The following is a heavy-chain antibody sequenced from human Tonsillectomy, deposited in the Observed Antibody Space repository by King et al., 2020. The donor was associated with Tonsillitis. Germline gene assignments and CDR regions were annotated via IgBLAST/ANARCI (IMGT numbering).Heavy chain of an antibody. D-gene: IGHD2-15*01. V-gene: IGHV3-21*01. J-gene: IGHJ4*02. CDR1: GFTFSSYS. CDR2: ISSGSGYI. CDR3: AREIVGYLDY. Sequence: EVQLVESGGGLVKPGGSLRLSCAASGFTFSSYSMNWVRQAPGKGLEWVSSISSGSGYIYYADSLKGRFTISRENAKNSLYLQMNSLRAEDTAVYYCAREIVGYLDYWGQGTLVTVSS.